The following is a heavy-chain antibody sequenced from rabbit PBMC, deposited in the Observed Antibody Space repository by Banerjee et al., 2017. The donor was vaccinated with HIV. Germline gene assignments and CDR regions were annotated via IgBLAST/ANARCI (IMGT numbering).Heavy chain of an antibody. Sequence: QSLEESGGDLVKPGASLTLTCTASGFSFSGNYYMCWVRQAPGKGLEWIACIYVGSSGVTFYASWAQGRFTISKTSSTTVTLQMTSLTAADTATYFCARTVSAYSYYTNGYGDYAYPIYFNLWGPGTLVTVS. CDR1: GFSFSGNYY. V-gene: IGHV1S40*01. CDR3: ARTVSAYSYYTNGYGDYAYPIYFNL. CDR2: IYVGSSGVT. J-gene: IGHJ4*01. D-gene: IGHD6-1*01.